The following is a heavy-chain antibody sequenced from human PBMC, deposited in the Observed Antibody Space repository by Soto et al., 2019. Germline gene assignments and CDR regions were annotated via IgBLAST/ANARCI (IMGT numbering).Heavy chain of an antibody. CDR2: MNPNSGNT. D-gene: IGHD4-17*01. CDR1: GYTFTSYD. V-gene: IGHV1-8*01. CDR3: VRATNNYGDRH. Sequence: QVQLVQSGAEVKKPGASVKVSCKASGYTFTSYDINWVRQATGQGLEWMGWMNPNSGNTGYAQKFRARGIMTRNISISIAYMALSSLRSEDTAVYHCVRATNNYGDRHWGQGALVTVSS. J-gene: IGHJ4*02.